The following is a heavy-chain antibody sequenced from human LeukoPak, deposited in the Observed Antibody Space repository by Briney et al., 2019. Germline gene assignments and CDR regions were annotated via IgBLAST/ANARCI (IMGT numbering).Heavy chain of an antibody. CDR2: MYSSGST. J-gene: IGHJ4*02. CDR3: AREDILTGSVAY. Sequence: SETLSLTCKVSGASMSSYYWNWVRQPPGKGLEWIGYMYSSGSTNYNPSLKSRATISIDTSKNQFSLKVSSVTAADTAVYYCAREDILTGSVAYWGQGILVTVSS. V-gene: IGHV4-59*01. CDR1: GASMSSYY. D-gene: IGHD3-9*01.